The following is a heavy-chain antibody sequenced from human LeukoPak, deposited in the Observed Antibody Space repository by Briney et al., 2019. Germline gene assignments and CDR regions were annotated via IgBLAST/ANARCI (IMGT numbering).Heavy chain of an antibody. CDR3: AALREGPYWFGS. D-gene: IGHD5/OR15-5a*01. Sequence: SVKVSCKASGFTFTSSAVQWVRQARGQRLEWIGWIVVGSGNTNYAQKFQERVTITRGMSTSTAYMELSSLRSEDTAVYYCAALREGPYWFGSWSQGTLVTVSS. J-gene: IGHJ5*01. V-gene: IGHV1-58*01. CDR2: IVVGSGNT. CDR1: GFTFTSSA.